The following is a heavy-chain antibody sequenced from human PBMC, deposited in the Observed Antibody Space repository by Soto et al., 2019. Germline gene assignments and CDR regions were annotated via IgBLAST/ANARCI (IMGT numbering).Heavy chain of an antibody. Sequence: PGGSLRLSCAPCGFTFSSYWMHLVRQAPGKGLVWVSRINSDGSRTSYADSVKGRFTVSRDNAKSTLYLQMNSLRAEDTAVYYFARANRGYKPFDYWGKRTLVT. J-gene: IGHJ4*02. CDR1: GFTFSSYW. V-gene: IGHV3-74*01. CDR3: ARANRGYKPFDY. D-gene: IGHD5-12*01. CDR2: INSDGSRT.